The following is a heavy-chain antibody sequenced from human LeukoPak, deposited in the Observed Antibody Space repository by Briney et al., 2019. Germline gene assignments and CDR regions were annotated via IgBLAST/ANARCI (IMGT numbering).Heavy chain of an antibody. D-gene: IGHD1-26*01. CDR1: GYTLTELS. CDR2: FDPEDGET. J-gene: IGHJ5*02. Sequence: ASVKVSCKVSGYTLTELSMHWVRQAPGKGLEWMGGFDPEDGETIYAQKFQGRVTMTEDTSTDTAYMELGSLRSEGTAVHYCATGGTYRIVGATGWFDPWGQGTLVTVSS. V-gene: IGHV1-24*01. CDR3: ATGGTYRIVGATGWFDP.